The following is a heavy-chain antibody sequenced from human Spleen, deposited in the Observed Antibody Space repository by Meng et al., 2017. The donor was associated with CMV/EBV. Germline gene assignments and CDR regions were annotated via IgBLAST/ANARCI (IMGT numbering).Heavy chain of an antibody. CDR1: GFTFSNAW. V-gene: IGHV3-30*19. Sequence: GFTFSNAWMSWVRQAPGKGLEWVAVISYDGKNKYYTDSVKGRFTLSRDNSKNTVYVQMNSLRVEDTAVYYCARAVGRGTWYGNWLGPWGQGTLVTVSS. CDR2: ISYDGKNK. J-gene: IGHJ5*02. CDR3: ARAVGRGTWYGNWLGP. D-gene: IGHD4-17*01.